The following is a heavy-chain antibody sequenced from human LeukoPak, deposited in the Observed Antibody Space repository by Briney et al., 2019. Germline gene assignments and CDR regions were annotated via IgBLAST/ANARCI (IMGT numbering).Heavy chain of an antibody. CDR2: ISMSSSYI. D-gene: IGHD6-6*01. J-gene: IGHJ4*02. CDR1: GFTFSSYS. Sequence: PGGSLRLSCAASGFTFSSYSMNWVRQAPGKGLEWVSSISMSSSYIYYADSVKGRFTISRDNAKNSLYLQMHSLRAEDTAVYYCAREMSSSSGFDYWGQGTLVTVSS. CDR3: AREMSSSSGFDY. V-gene: IGHV3-21*01.